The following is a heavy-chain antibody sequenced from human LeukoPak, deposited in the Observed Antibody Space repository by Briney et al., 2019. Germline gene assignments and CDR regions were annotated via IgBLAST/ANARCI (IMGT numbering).Heavy chain of an antibody. CDR1: GGSFSGYY. V-gene: IGHV4-34*01. CDR3: ARRKYYDFWSGYDY. D-gene: IGHD3-3*01. CDR2: INHSGST. J-gene: IGHJ4*02. Sequence: PSETLSLTCAVYGGSFSGYYWSWIRQPPGKGLEWIGEINHSGSTNYNPSLKGRVTISVDTSKNQFSLKLSSVTAADTAVYYCARRKYYDFWSGYDYWGQGTLVTVSS.